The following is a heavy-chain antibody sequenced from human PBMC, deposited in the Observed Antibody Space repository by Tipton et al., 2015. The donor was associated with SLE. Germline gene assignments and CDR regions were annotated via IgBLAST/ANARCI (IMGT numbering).Heavy chain of an antibody. Sequence: TLSLTCTNFGGSITSSSHYLGWVRQPPGKGLEWIGNIYYSGSTYYNPSLKSRVTISVDTSMNQFSLKMRFVTAADTAMYYCARGHLVATLFDYWGQGALVTVSS. CDR2: IYYSGST. D-gene: IGHD5-12*01. J-gene: IGHJ4*02. CDR1: GGSITSSSHY. CDR3: ARGHLVATLFDY. V-gene: IGHV4-39*01.